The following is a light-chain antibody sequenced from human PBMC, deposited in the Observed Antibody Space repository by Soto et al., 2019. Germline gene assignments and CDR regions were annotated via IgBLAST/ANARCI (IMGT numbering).Light chain of an antibody. CDR3: SSFTISDTLL. CDR1: DSDIGTYNY. J-gene: IGLJ2*01. CDR2: EAT. Sequence: QSALTQPASVSGSPGQSITISCTGSDSDIGTYNYVSWYQHLPGKAPRLIIYEATNRPSGISNRFSGSKSGNTASLTISGLQAEDDADYYCSSFTISDTLLFGGGTKLTVL. V-gene: IGLV2-14*01.